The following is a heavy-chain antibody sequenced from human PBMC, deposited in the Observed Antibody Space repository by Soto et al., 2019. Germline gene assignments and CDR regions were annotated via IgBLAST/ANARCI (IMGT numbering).Heavy chain of an antibody. V-gene: IGHV4-59*01. CDR3: TRDGDGRMTTNPYYYYGMDV. D-gene: IGHD2-21*02. Sequence: SETLSLTCTVSGGSISGYYWSWIRQPPGKGLEWIGNVYYSGGGKYNPSVKRRVSISVDTSKNQFSLNLSSVTAADTAVYYCTRDGDGRMTTNPYYYYGMDVWGPGITVTVSS. CDR2: VYYSGGG. CDR1: GGSISGYY. J-gene: IGHJ6*02.